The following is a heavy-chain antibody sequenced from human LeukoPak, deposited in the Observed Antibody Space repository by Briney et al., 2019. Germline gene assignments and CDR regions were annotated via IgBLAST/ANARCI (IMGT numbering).Heavy chain of an antibody. D-gene: IGHD2/OR15-2a*01. J-gene: IGHJ6*03. CDR3: ASSYCNDGHYYYYYYMDV. V-gene: IGHV4-59*08. CDR1: GGSISSYY. CDR2: IYYSGST. Sequence: SETLSLTCTVSGGSISSYYWSWIRQPPGQGLEWIGYIYYSGSTNYNPSLKSRVTISVDMSKNQFSLKLSSVTAADTAVYYCASSYCNDGHYYYYYYMDVWGKGTTVTVSS.